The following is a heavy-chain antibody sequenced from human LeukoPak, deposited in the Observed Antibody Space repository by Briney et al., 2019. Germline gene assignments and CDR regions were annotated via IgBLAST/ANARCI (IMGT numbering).Heavy chain of an antibody. V-gene: IGHV3-30*03. J-gene: IGHJ3*02. D-gene: IGHD6-19*01. Sequence: GRSLRLSCAASGFTFSSYGMHWVRQAPGKGLEWVAVISYDGSNKYYADSVKGRFTISRDNSKNTLYLQMNSLRAEDTAVYYCAGDQWLDAFDIWGQGTMVTVSS. CDR2: ISYDGSNK. CDR1: GFTFSSYG. CDR3: AGDQWLDAFDI.